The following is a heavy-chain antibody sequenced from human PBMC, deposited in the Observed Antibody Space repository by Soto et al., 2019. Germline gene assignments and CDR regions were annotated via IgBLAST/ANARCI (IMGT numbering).Heavy chain of an antibody. CDR2: ISAYNGNT. CDR3: ARDVRGGHYYYYYMDV. Sequence: AAVMVCCPASGSTFTSWGITWVRQAPGQGLEWMGWISAYNGNTNYAQQLQGRVTMTTDTSTSTADMELRSLRSDDTAVYYCARDVRGGHYYYYYMDVWGKGTTVTGTS. J-gene: IGHJ6*03. D-gene: IGHD3-10*02. CDR1: GSTFTSWG. V-gene: IGHV1-18*01.